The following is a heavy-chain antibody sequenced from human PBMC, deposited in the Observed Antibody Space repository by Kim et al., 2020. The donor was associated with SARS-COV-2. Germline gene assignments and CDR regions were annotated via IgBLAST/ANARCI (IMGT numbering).Heavy chain of an antibody. V-gene: IGHV3-33*01. D-gene: IGHD6-13*01. Sequence: GGSLRLSCAASGFIFSNFGMHWVRQAPGKGLEWVAVIWYDGSNKYYADSVKGRFTISRDNSKNTLYLQMNSLRVEDTAVYYCARPGYSSRWYFDYWGQGTLVTVSS. CDR3: ARPGYSSRWYFDY. CDR2: IWYDGSNK. J-gene: IGHJ4*02. CDR1: GFIFSNFG.